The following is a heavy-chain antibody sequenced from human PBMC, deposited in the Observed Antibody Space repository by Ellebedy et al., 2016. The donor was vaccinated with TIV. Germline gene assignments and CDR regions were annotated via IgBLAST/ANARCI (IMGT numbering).Heavy chain of an antibody. CDR2: ISSDSSDL. J-gene: IGHJ3*02. CDR1: GFSFSSYI. CDR3: ATGAYDI. V-gene: IGHV3-21*01. Sequence: GESLKISCAASGFSFSSYIMNWVRQAPGKAPAWVSSISSDSSDLSYADSGKGRFTISRDNGKISLYLQMNSLTAEDTAVYYCATGAYDIWGQGTMVMVSS.